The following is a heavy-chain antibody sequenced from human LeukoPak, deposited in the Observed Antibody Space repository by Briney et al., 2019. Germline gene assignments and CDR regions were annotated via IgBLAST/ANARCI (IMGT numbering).Heavy chain of an antibody. Sequence: GGSLRLSCAASGSTFSSYAMSWVRQAPGKGLEWVSAISGSGGSTYYADSVKGRFTISRDNSKNTLYLQMNSLRAEDTAVYYCAERFYWRGWRKFGDWFHPRGQGTLVTVSS. D-gene: IGHD3-16*01. CDR3: AERFYWRGWRKFGDWFHP. CDR2: ISGSGGST. CDR1: GSTFSSYA. J-gene: IGHJ5*02. V-gene: IGHV3-23*01.